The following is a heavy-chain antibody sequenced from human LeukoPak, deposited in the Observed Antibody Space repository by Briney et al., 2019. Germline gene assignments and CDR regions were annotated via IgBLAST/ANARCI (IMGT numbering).Heavy chain of an antibody. CDR1: GHSIRSGYY. CDR2: IYQSGST. V-gene: IGHV4-38-2*02. CDR3: ARGGSGWPFDY. J-gene: IGHJ4*02. Sequence: SETLSLTCTVSGHSIRSGYYWGWIRQSPGKGLEWIGNIYQSGSTSYNPSLTSRVTISVDSSKNELSLSLNSVTAADTAVYYCARGGSGWPFDYWGQGTLVTVSS. D-gene: IGHD6-19*01.